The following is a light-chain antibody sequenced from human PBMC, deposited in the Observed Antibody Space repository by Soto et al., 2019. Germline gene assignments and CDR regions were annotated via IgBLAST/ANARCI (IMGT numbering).Light chain of an antibody. CDR2: EVT. J-gene: IGLJ2*01. V-gene: IGLV2-8*01. CDR3: SSYAGNNNLV. CDR1: SSDVGGYNY. Sequence: QSALTQPPSASGSPGQSVTISCAGTSSDVGGYNYVSWYQQHPGKAPQLMIYEVTKRPSGVPARFSGAKSGNTASLTGSGLQADDEADYYCSSYAGNNNLVFGGGTQLTVL.